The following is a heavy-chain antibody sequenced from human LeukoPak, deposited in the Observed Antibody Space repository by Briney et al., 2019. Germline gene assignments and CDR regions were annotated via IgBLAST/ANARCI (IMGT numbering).Heavy chain of an antibody. CDR3: VRSRQYYFDY. CDR2: ISSSGSTI. D-gene: IGHD4-11*01. CDR1: GFTFSSYE. V-gene: IGHV3-48*03. Sequence: GGSLRLSCAASGFTFSSYEMNWVRQAPGKGLEWVSYISSSGSTIYYADSVKGRFTISRDNAKNSLYLQMNSLRAEDTAVYYCVRSRQYYFDYWGQGTLVTVSS. J-gene: IGHJ4*02.